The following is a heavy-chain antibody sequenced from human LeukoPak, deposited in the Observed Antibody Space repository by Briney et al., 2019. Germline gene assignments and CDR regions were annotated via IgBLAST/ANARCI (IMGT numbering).Heavy chain of an antibody. J-gene: IGHJ5*02. CDR2: INPSGGST. Sequence: GASVKVSCKASGYTFTGYYMHWVRQAPGQGLEWMGIINPSGGSTNYAQKFQGRVTMTRDTSTSTVYMELSSLRSEDTAVYYCARANFGVVIGFDPWGQGTLVTVSS. CDR3: ARANFGVVIGFDP. V-gene: IGHV1-46*01. CDR1: GYTFTGYY. D-gene: IGHD3-3*01.